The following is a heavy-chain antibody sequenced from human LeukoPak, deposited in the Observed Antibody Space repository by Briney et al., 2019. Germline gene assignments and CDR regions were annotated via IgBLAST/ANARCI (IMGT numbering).Heavy chain of an antibody. CDR3: ARSGDDYGDYDFLSH. CDR2: INPDSGGT. Sequence: EASVKVSCKAFGGTFSSYAISWVRQAPGQGLEWMGGINPDSGGTYYAQKFQGRVTMTRDTSISTAYMELSRLRSDDTAVFYCARSGDDYGDYDFLSHWGQGTLVTVSS. CDR1: GGTFSSYA. V-gene: IGHV1-2*02. D-gene: IGHD4-17*01. J-gene: IGHJ4*02.